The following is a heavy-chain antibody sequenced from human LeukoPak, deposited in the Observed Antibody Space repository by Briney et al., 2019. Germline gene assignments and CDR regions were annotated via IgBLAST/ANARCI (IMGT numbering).Heavy chain of an antibody. Sequence: PSETLSLTCTVSGGSISSYYWSWIRQPPGKGLEWIGYIYYSGTTNYNPSLKSRVTISVDTSKNQFSLKLSSVTAADTAVYYCARVSWFPGTSYYYMDVWGKGTTVTVSS. J-gene: IGHJ6*03. V-gene: IGHV4-59*01. CDR1: GGSISSYY. CDR2: IYYSGTT. CDR3: ARVSWFPGTSYYYMDV. D-gene: IGHD1-1*01.